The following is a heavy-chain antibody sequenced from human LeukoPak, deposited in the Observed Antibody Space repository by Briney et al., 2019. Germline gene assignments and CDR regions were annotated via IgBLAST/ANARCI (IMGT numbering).Heavy chain of an antibody. V-gene: IGHV4-38-2*01. CDR1: NHSISSDYY. CDR2: FYYSGST. D-gene: IGHD5-24*01. Sequence: PSETLSLTCAVSNHSISSDYYWGWIRQPPGKGLEWIGSFYYSGSTNYNPSLKSRVTMSVDTSKNQFSLKLSSVTAADTAVYYCATGRDGYNTWGQGTLVTVSS. J-gene: IGHJ4*02. CDR3: ATGRDGYNT.